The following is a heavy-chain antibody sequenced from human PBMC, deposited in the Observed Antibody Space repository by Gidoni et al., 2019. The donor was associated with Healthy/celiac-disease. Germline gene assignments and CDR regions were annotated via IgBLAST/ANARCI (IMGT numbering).Heavy chain of an antibody. CDR3: ARVQTYYYDSSGYQIDY. CDR2: IYYSGST. J-gene: IGHJ4*02. CDR1: GGSISSSSYY. D-gene: IGHD3-22*01. Sequence: QLQLQESGPGLVKPSETLSLTCTVSGGSISSSSYYWGWIRPPPGKGLEWIGSIYYSGSTYYNPSLKSRVTISVDTSKNQFSLKLSSVTAADTAVYYCARVQTYYYDSSGYQIDYWGQGTLVTVSS. V-gene: IGHV4-39*07.